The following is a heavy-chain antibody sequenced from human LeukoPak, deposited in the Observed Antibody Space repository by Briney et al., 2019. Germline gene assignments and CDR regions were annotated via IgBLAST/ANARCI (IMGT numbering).Heavy chain of an antibody. CDR2: IYYSGST. Sequence: SETLSLTCTVSGGSISSYYWSWIRQPPGKGLEWIGYIYYSGSTNYNPSLKSRVTISVDTSKNQFSLKLSSVTAADTAVYYCARYEVESSYYDILTGYRANWFDPWGQGTLVTVSS. D-gene: IGHD3-9*01. CDR1: GGSISSYY. J-gene: IGHJ5*02. CDR3: ARYEVESSYYDILTGYRANWFDP. V-gene: IGHV4-59*08.